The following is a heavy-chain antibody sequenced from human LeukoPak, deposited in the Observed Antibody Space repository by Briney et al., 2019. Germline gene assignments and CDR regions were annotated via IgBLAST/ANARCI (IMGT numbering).Heavy chain of an antibody. J-gene: IGHJ4*02. CDR2: IIPIFGTA. CDR3: AREAPGIAAAGTMVY. V-gene: IGHV1-69*13. Sequence: ASVNVSCKASGGTFSSYAISWVRQAPGQGLEWMGGIIPIFGTANYAQKFQGRVTITAAESTSTAYMELSSLRSEDTAVYYCAREAPGIAAAGTMVYWGQGTLVTVSS. CDR1: GGTFSSYA. D-gene: IGHD6-13*01.